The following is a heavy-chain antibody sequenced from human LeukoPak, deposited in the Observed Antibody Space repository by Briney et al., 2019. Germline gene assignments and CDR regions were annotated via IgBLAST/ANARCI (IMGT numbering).Heavy chain of an antibody. J-gene: IGHJ4*02. CDR3: ARSPLYDYVWGSYRHPFDY. Sequence: ASVKVSCKASGYTFTGYYMHWVRQAPGQGREWMGWINPNSGGTNYAQKFQGRVTMTRDTSISTAYMELSRLRSDDTAVYYCARSPLYDYVWGSYRHPFDYWGQGTLVTVSS. CDR2: INPNSGGT. V-gene: IGHV1-2*02. D-gene: IGHD3-16*02. CDR1: GYTFTGYY.